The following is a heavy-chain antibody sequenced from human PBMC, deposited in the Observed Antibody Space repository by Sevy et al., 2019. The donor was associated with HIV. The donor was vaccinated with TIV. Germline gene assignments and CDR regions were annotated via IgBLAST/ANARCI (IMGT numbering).Heavy chain of an antibody. CDR3: ARDCSSASCLWGMDV. Sequence: GGSLRLSCAASGFSFSNYWMSWVRQAPGKGLEWVANIKRDGSEKYYVASGKGRFTISRDNAKTSLFLQMNSLRGEDTAVYYCARDCSSASCLWGMDVWGQGTTVTVSS. D-gene: IGHD2-2*01. V-gene: IGHV3-7*03. J-gene: IGHJ6*02. CDR2: IKRDGSEK. CDR1: GFSFSNYW.